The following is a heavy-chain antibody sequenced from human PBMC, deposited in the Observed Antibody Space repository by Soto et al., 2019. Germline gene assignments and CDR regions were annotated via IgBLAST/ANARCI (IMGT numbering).Heavy chain of an antibody. CDR2: IDPSDSYT. V-gene: IGHV5-10-1*01. CDR1: GYSFTRYW. Sequence: GESLKISCKGSGYSFTRYWISWVRQMPGKGLEWMGRIDPSDSYTNYSPSFQGHVTISADKSISTAYMQWSSLKASDTAMYYCARLPXGSNYYGXDVXGQGTTVTVSS. D-gene: IGHD3-10*01. CDR3: ARLPXGSNYYGXDV. J-gene: IGHJ6*02.